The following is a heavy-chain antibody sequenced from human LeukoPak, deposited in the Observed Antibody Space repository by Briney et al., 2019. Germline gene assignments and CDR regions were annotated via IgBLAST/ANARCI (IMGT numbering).Heavy chain of an antibody. V-gene: IGHV1-8*03. J-gene: IGHJ4*02. CDR1: GYTFTSYD. Sequence: ASVKVSCKASGYTFTSYDINWVRQATGQGLEWMGWMNPNSGSTGYAQKFQGRVTITRNTSISTAYMELSSLRSEDTAVYYCARAITMVRGVGGGYWGQGTLVTVSS. CDR3: ARAITMVRGVGGGY. CDR2: MNPNSGST. D-gene: IGHD3-10*01.